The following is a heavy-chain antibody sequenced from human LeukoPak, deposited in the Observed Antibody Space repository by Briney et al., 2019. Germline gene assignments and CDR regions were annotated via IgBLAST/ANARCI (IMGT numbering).Heavy chain of an antibody. CDR3: AKRVLIVTPEADY. Sequence: GGSLRLSCAASGFTFSSYGMHWVRQAPGKGLEWVSAISGSGGSTYYADSVKGRFTISRDNSKNTLYLQMNSLRAEDTAVYYCAKRVLIVTPEADYWGQGTLVTVSS. CDR1: GFTFSSYG. V-gene: IGHV3-23*01. J-gene: IGHJ4*02. D-gene: IGHD3-22*01. CDR2: ISGSGGST.